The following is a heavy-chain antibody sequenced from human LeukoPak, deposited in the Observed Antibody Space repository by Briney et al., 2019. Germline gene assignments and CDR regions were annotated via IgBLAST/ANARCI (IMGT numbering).Heavy chain of an antibody. D-gene: IGHD6-19*01. CDR3: ATLVIAVAGGFGDY. J-gene: IGHJ4*02. CDR1: GYTFTDYY. V-gene: IGHV1-2*02. CDR2: INPNSGGT. Sequence: GASVKVSCKASGYTFTDYYLHWVRQASGQGLEWMGWINPNSGGTNYAQKFQGRVTMTRDTSISTGYMELSRLRSDDTAVYYCATLVIAVAGGFGDYWGQGTLVTVSS.